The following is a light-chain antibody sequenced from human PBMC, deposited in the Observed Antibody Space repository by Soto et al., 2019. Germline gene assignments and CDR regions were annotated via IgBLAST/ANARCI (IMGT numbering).Light chain of an antibody. Sequence: EIVMTQSPATLSVSPGERATLSCRASQSVSSSYLAWYQQKPGQAPRLLIYGASSRATGIPDRFSGSGSGTDFTLTISRLEPEDFAVYDCQQYGSSPPWTFGQGTKVDIK. CDR1: QSVSSSY. CDR2: GAS. CDR3: QQYGSSPPWT. J-gene: IGKJ1*01. V-gene: IGKV3-20*01.